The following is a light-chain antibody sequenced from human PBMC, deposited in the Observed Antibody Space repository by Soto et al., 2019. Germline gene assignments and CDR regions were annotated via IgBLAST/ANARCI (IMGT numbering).Light chain of an antibody. Sequence: QSVLTQPPSASGTPGQRVTISCSGSSSNIGINTVNWCQQFPGTAPKVLIYLNDQRPSGVPDRFSGSKSGTSASLAISGLQSEDEADYYCSVWDDSLNGVVFGGGTKLTVL. V-gene: IGLV1-44*01. CDR1: SSNIGINT. CDR3: SVWDDSLNGVV. J-gene: IGLJ3*02. CDR2: LND.